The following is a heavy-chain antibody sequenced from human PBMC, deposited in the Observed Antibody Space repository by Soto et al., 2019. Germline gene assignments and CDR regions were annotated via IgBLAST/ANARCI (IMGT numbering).Heavy chain of an antibody. CDR3: ARCIQGDYYYGMDV. CDR2: INADYGNT. Sequence: ASVKVSCKASGYTFTTYPIHCVRQAPGQGLEWMGRINADYGNTQYAQKFRGRVTMTTDTSTTTVYMELTNLRSDDTAVYYCARCIQGDYYYGMDVWGQGTTVTVSS. V-gene: IGHV1-3*01. D-gene: IGHD5-18*01. J-gene: IGHJ6*02. CDR1: GYTFTTYP.